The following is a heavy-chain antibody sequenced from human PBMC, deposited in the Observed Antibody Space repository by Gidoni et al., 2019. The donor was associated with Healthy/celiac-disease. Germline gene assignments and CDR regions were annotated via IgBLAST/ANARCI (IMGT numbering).Heavy chain of an antibody. J-gene: IGHJ4*02. CDR2: IDPSDSYT. D-gene: IGHD4-17*01. CDR1: GYSFTTYW. CDR3: ATLEQHDYGDYVGY. V-gene: IGHV5-10-1*03. Sequence: EVQLVQSGAEVKKPGESLRISCKGSGYSFTTYWIRWVRQLPGKGMQWMGRIDPSDSYTNYSPSFQGHVTTSADKSSSTAYLQCSSLKASDTAMYYCATLEQHDYGDYVGYWGQGTLVTVSS.